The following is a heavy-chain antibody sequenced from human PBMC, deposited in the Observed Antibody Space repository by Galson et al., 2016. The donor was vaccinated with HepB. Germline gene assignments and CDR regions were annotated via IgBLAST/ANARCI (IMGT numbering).Heavy chain of an antibody. CDR2: INRDESST. CDR3: ARDPSYYSGVDV. J-gene: IGHJ6*02. V-gene: IGHV3-74*01. Sequence: SLRLSCAASGFTFSSYYMHWVRQAPGKGLVWVSRINRDESSTSYADYVKGRFTISRGNAKNTLYLQMNSLRAEDTAVYYCARDPSYYSGVDVWGQGTTVTVSS. CDR1: GFTFSSYY.